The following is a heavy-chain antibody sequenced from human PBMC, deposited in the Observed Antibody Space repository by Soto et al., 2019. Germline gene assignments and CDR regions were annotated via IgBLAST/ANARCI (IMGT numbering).Heavy chain of an antibody. V-gene: IGHV3-53*01. CDR3: VKRGRNWGAFDF. D-gene: IGHD7-27*01. J-gene: IGHJ3*01. CDR1: GFTFSNNY. CDR2: IYSGGYT. Sequence: EVQLVESGGGLIQPGGSLRLSCAVSGFTFSNNYMRWVRQAPGKGLEWVSVIYSGGYTAYGDYVKGRFTISRDNSKNTLFLHMDNLRAYDSALYYCVKRGRNWGAFDFWGQGTMVVVSS.